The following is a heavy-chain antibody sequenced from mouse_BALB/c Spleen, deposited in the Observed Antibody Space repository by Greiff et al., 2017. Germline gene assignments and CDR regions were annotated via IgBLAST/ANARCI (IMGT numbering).Heavy chain of an antibody. J-gene: IGHJ3*01. CDR1: GYTFTNYW. V-gene: IGHV1-63*02. CDR3: ARNYGYDWFAY. Sequence: VKLQESGAELVRPGTSVKISCKASGYTFTNYWLGWVKQRPGHGLEWIGDIYPGGGYTNYNEKFKGKATLTADTSSSTAYMQLSSLTSEDSAVYFCARNYGYDWFAYWGQGTLVTVSA. CDR2: IYPGGGYT. D-gene: IGHD1-2*01.